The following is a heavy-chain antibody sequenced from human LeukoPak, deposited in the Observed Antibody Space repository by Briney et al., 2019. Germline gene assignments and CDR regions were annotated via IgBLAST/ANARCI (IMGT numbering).Heavy chain of an antibody. J-gene: IGHJ5*02. CDR1: GGSVSSSSYY. D-gene: IGHD3-22*01. CDR2: IYYSGST. V-gene: IGHV4-39*02. Sequence: SETLSLTCTVSGGSVSSSSYYWGWIRQPPGKGLEWIGSIYYSGSTYYNPSLKSRVTISVDTSKNQFSLKLSSVTATDTAVYYCARDDRSGYYHKVPWGQGTLVTVSS. CDR3: ARDDRSGYYHKVP.